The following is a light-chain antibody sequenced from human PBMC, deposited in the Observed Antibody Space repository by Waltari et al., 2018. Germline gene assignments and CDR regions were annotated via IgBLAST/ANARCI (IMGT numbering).Light chain of an antibody. Sequence: QSALTQPASVSGSPGQSITISCTGTSSDVGGYNYVSWYQLHPGKAPKFLIYDVSKRPSGVSNRFSGSKSGNTASLTISGLQADDEADYYCSSYATSNTLVFGGGTKLTVL. CDR1: SSDVGGYNY. CDR3: SSYATSNTLV. J-gene: IGLJ3*02. CDR2: DVS. V-gene: IGLV2-14*03.